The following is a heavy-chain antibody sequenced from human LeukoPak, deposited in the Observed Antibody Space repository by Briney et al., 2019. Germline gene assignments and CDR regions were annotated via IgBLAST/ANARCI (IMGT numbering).Heavy chain of an antibody. CDR2: IYYSGST. J-gene: IGHJ4*02. CDR3: ARAGGSSWYAPADY. Sequence: SETLSLTCTVSGGSISSGGYYWSWIRRQTGKGLEWIGYIYYSGSTYYNPSLKSRVTISVDTSKNQFSLKLSSVTAADTAVYYCARAGGSSWYAPADYWGQGTLVTVSS. D-gene: IGHD6-13*01. CDR1: GGSISSGGYY. V-gene: IGHV4-31*03.